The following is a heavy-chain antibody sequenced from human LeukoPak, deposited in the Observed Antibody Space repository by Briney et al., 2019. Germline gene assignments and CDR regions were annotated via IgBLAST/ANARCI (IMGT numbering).Heavy chain of an antibody. V-gene: IGHV3-21*03. D-gene: IGHD3-10*01. J-gene: IGHJ4*02. Sequence: PGGSLRLSCAASGFTFSSYNMNWVRQAPGKGLEWVSSITSSSNYIYYADSVKGRFTISRDNAKNSLYLQMNSLRAEDTTVYYCARDCWDYGSGSYCGIDYWGQGTLITVSS. CDR2: ITSSSNYI. CDR1: GFTFSSYN. CDR3: ARDCWDYGSGSYCGIDY.